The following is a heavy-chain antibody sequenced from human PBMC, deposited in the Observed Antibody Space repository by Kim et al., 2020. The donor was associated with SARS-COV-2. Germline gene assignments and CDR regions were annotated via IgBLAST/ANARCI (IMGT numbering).Heavy chain of an antibody. V-gene: IGHV1-18*01. Sequence: ASVKVSCKASGYTFTSYGISWVRQAPGQGLEWMGWISAYNGNTNYAQKLQGRVTMTTDTSTSTAYMELRSLRSDDTAVYYCARDGFQFRGWEYCTNGVCYSGGMDVWGQGTTVTVSS. J-gene: IGHJ6*02. CDR1: GYTFTSYG. CDR3: ARDGFQFRGWEYCTNGVCYSGGMDV. D-gene: IGHD2-8*01. CDR2: ISAYNGNT.